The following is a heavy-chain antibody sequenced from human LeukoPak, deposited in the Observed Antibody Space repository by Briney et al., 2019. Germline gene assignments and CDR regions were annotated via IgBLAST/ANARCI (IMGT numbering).Heavy chain of an antibody. Sequence: GGSLRLSCAASGFTFSEYYINWVRQAPGKGLEWVSYISSSGSTIYYADSVKGRFTISRDNAKNSLYLQMNSLRAEDTAVYYCLTGTLRDYFDYWGQGTLVTVSS. J-gene: IGHJ4*02. V-gene: IGHV3-11*04. CDR1: GFTFSEYY. D-gene: IGHD1-20*01. CDR3: LTGTLRDYFDY. CDR2: ISSSGSTI.